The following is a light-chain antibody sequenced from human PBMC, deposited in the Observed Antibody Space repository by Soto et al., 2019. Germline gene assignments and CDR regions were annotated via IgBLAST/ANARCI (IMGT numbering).Light chain of an antibody. CDR1: SSDVGGYNY. J-gene: IGLJ1*01. CDR3: SSYTTSSTYV. CDR2: DVS. Sequence: QSALTQPASGSGSPGQSITISCTGTSSDVGGYNYVSWYQQHPGKAPKLMIYDVSNRPSGVSNRFSGSKSGNTASLTISGLQAEYEADYYCSSYTTSSTYVLGTGTNRTVL. V-gene: IGLV2-14*01.